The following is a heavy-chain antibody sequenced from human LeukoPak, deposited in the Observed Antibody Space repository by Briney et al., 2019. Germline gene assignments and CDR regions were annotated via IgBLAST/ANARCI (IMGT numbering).Heavy chain of an antibody. Sequence: SETLSLTCTVSGGSISSGSYYWSWIRQPAGKGLEWIGRIYTSGSTNYNPSLKSRVTISVDTSKNQFSLKLSSVTAADTAVYYCARLPTITFFDYWGQGTLVTVSS. CDR3: ARLPTITFFDY. V-gene: IGHV4-61*02. CDR2: IYTSGST. J-gene: IGHJ4*02. D-gene: IGHD5-12*01. CDR1: GGSISSGSYY.